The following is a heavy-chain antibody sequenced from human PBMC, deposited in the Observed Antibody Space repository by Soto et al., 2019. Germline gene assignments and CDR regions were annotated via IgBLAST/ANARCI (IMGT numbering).Heavy chain of an antibody. CDR2: IIPIFGTA. CDR3: ARDRYGDVNYYYYGMDV. Sequence: SAKLTCEASGGSFRSYAISWAPQAPRQRLEWMGGIIPIFGTANYAQKFQGRVTITADESTSTAYMELSSLRSEDTAVYYCARDRYGDVNYYYYGMDVWGQGTTVTVSS. J-gene: IGHJ6*02. V-gene: IGHV1-69*13. D-gene: IGHD4-17*01. CDR1: GGSFRSYA.